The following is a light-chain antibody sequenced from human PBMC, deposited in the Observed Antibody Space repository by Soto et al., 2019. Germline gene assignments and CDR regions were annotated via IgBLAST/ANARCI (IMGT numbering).Light chain of an antibody. CDR1: SNDVGAYNY. Sequence: QSALTQPASVSGSPGQSITISCTGTSNDVGAYNYVSWYQHHPGKPPKLIIFEVSNRPSGVSNRFFASKSGNTASLTIYGLQTEDEADYYCNSYTTAYTLVFGTGTKLTVL. CDR2: EVS. J-gene: IGLJ1*01. CDR3: NSYTTAYTLV. V-gene: IGLV2-14*01.